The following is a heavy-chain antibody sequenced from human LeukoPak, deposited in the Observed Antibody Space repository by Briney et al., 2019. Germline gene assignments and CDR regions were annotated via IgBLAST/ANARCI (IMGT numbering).Heavy chain of an antibody. Sequence: PGRSLRLSCAASGFTFSSYGTHWVRQAPGKGLEWGAVISYDGSNKYYADSVKGRFTISRDNSKNTLYLQMNSLRAEHTAVYSCAKDATRAWPAHVPYYFDYWGQGTLVIISS. D-gene: IGHD1-1*01. J-gene: IGHJ4*01. CDR2: ISYDGSNK. CDR1: GFTFSSYG. V-gene: IGHV3-30*18. CDR3: AKDATRAWPAHVPYYFDY.